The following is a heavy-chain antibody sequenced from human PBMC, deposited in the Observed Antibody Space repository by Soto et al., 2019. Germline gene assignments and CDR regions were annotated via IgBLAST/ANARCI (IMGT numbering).Heavy chain of an antibody. J-gene: IGHJ6*03. CDR2: ISYDGSNK. D-gene: IGHD4-17*01. V-gene: IGHV3-30*18. CDR3: AKDRTTVTTFYYYYMDV. CDR1: GFTFSSYG. Sequence: GSLSLSCAASGFTFSSYGMHWVRQAPGKGLEWVAVISYDGSNKYYADSVKGRFTISRDNSKNTLYLQMNSLRAEDTAVYYCAKDRTTVTTFYYYYMDVWGKGTTVTVSS.